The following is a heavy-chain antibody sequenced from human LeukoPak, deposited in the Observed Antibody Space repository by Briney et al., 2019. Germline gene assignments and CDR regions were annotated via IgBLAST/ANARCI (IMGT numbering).Heavy chain of an antibody. CDR3: ARSITIFGVGYYYMDV. CDR1: GYSISSGYY. CDR2: IYHSGST. V-gene: IGHV4-38-2*02. Sequence: PSETLSLTCTVSGYSISSGYYWGWIRQPPGKGLEWIGSIYHSGSTYYNPSLKSRVTISVDTSKNQFSLKLSSVTAADTAVYYCARSITIFGVGYYYMDVWGKGTTVTVSS. J-gene: IGHJ6*03. D-gene: IGHD3-3*01.